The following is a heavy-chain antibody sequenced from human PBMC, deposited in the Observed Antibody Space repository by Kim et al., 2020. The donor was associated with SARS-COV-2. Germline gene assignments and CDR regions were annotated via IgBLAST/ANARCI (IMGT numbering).Heavy chain of an antibody. V-gene: IGHV3-66*01. Sequence: ADSLKGRLSISRDHSKNTLYLQMNSLRAEDTAVYYCATVVFYYDAGYFKNWGQGTLVIVSS. D-gene: IGHD3-22*01. CDR3: ATVVFYYDAGYFKN. J-gene: IGHJ1*01.